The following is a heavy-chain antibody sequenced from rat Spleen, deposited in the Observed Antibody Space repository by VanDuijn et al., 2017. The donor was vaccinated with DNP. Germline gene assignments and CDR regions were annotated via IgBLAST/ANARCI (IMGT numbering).Heavy chain of an antibody. J-gene: IGHJ2*01. V-gene: IGHV3-1*01. D-gene: IGHD1-6*01. CDR1: GYSISRTY. CDR3: ASRAPGDYFYGGYFDY. Sequence: EVQLQESGPGLLKPSQSLSLTCSVTGYSISRTYWGWFRKFPGNKMEWIGHISYSGTTSYHPSLKSRISITRDTSKNQFFLQLNSVTTEDTATYYCASRAPGDYFYGGYFDYWGQGVMVTVSS. CDR2: ISYSGTT.